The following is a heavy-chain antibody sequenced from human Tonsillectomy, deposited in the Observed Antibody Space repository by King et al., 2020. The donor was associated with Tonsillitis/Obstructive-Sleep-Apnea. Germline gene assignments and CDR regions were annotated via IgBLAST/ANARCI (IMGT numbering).Heavy chain of an antibody. CDR1: GGSVSSGSYY. CDR2: IYYSGST. V-gene: IGHV4-61*01. Sequence: VQLQESGPGLVKPSETLSLTCTVSGGSVSSGSYYWSWIRQPPGKGLEWIGYIYYSGSTNYNPSLKSRVTISVDTSKNQFSLKLSSVTAADTAVYYCAGVIMVPAAIYYYYMDVWGKGTTVTVSS. CDR3: AGVIMVPAAIYYYYMDV. J-gene: IGHJ6*03. D-gene: IGHD2-2*02.